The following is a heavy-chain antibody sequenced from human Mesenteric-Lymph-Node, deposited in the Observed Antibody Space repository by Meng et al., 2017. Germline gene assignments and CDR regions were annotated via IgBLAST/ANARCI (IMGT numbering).Heavy chain of an antibody. V-gene: IGHV3-30*04. D-gene: IGHD1-26*01. J-gene: IGHJ4*02. CDR3: AKAPYAATRGVWYFDY. CDR1: GFTFGSYA. CDR2: TSYDGGNQ. Sequence: GGSLRLSCAASGFTFGSYAMHWVRQPPGKGLDWVAVTSYDGGNQYYGDSVRGRFTISRDQSKNTLYLQMNSLRVEDTAVYYCAKAPYAATRGVWYFDYWGQGTLVTVSS.